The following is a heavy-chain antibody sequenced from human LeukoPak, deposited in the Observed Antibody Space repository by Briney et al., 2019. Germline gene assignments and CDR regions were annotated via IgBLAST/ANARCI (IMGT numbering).Heavy chain of an antibody. CDR3: ANAKGLRFLEWLLDDAFDI. V-gene: IGHV3-30*18. CDR1: GFTFSSYG. J-gene: IGHJ3*02. D-gene: IGHD3-3*01. CDR2: ISYDGNIK. Sequence: PGRSLRLSCAASGFTFSSYGMHWVRQAPGKGLEWVAVISYDGNIKYYADSVKGRFTVSRDNSENTLYLQMNSLRAEDTAVYYCANAKGLRFLEWLLDDAFDIWGQGTMVTVSS.